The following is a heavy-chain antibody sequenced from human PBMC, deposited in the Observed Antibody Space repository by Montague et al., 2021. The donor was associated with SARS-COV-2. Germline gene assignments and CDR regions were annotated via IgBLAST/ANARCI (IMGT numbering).Heavy chain of an antibody. Sequence: SETLSLTCAVSGASTNSNSYYWGWIRQPPGKGLDRTGSFYYTGYTCYTPSLKSRVTISGDTSKNQFSLKLTSVTAADTAVYYCARIVGDCSSDSCYAVRWGQGTVVTVSS. D-gene: IGHD2-2*01. CDR1: GASTNSNSYY. V-gene: IGHV4-39*01. CDR2: FYYTGYT. J-gene: IGHJ4*02. CDR3: ARIVGDCSSDSCYAVR.